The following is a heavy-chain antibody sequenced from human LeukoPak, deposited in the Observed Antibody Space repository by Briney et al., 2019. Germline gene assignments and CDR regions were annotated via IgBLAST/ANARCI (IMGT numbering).Heavy chain of an antibody. J-gene: IGHJ4*02. D-gene: IGHD2-8*01. V-gene: IGHV3-23*01. Sequence: GGSLRLSCAVSGFTFSNYDMNWVRQAPGKGPEWVTTISASGIHIYYADSAKGRFTISRDNSRNTLELQMNSLGGEDTAVYYCVGMVSGDSWGQGTLVTVTS. CDR3: VGMVSGDS. CDR1: GFTFSNYD. CDR2: ISASGIHI.